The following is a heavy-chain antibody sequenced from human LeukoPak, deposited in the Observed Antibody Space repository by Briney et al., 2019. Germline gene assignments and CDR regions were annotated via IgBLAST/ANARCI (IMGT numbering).Heavy chain of an antibody. CDR2: IHYSGST. Sequence: SETLSLTCTVSGGSISSYYWSWIRQPPGKGLEWIGHIHYSGSTNYNPSLKSRVTISVDTSKNQFSLKLSSVTAADTAVYYCATTGGYEIDYWGQGTLVTVSS. CDR3: ATTGGYEIDY. J-gene: IGHJ4*02. CDR1: GGSISSYY. V-gene: IGHV4-59*01. D-gene: IGHD1-1*01.